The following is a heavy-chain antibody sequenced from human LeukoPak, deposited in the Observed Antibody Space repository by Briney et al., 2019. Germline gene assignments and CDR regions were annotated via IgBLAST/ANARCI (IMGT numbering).Heavy chain of an antibody. V-gene: IGHV1-18*01. CDR2: ISAYNGNT. CDR3: ARIRVIVVVTAIPLLDY. CDR1: GYTFTSYG. Sequence: ASVKVSCKASGYTFTSYGISWVRQAPGQGLEWMGWISAYNGNTNYAQKLQGRVTMTTDTSTSTAYMELRSLRSDDTAVYYCARIRVIVVVTAIPLLDYWGQGTLVTVSP. J-gene: IGHJ4*02. D-gene: IGHD2-21*02.